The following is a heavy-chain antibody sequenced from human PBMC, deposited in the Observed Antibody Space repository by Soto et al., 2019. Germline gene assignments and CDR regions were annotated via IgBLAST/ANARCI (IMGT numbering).Heavy chain of an antibody. J-gene: IGHJ4*02. Sequence: EVQLLESGGGQVQPGGSLRLSCAASGFTFSSYAMSWVRQAPGKGLEWVSGMIGSDSGHYADSVKGRFIISRNNSKNILNLQLNSLRADDTATYYCAKARRPDPYEDGSGIDFWGQGTLVSVSS. D-gene: IGHD3-10*01. CDR1: GFTFSSYA. CDR2: MIGSDSG. V-gene: IGHV3-23*01. CDR3: AKARRPDPYEDGSGIDF.